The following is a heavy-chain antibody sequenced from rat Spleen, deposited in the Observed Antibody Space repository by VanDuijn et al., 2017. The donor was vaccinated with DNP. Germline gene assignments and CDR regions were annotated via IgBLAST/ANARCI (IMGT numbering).Heavy chain of an antibody. CDR1: GFTFSNYD. V-gene: IGHV5-25*01. Sequence: EVQLVESGGGLVQPGRSMKLSCAASGFTFSNYDMAWVRQAPTKGLEWVASITNSGGSTYSRDSVKGRFTISRDNAKNTLYLQMDSLRSEDTATYYCARHEEYGWQLRHTTGIAFDYWGQGVMVTVSS. CDR3: ARHEEYGWQLRHTTGIAFDY. D-gene: IGHD1-9*01. CDR2: ITNSGGST. J-gene: IGHJ2*01.